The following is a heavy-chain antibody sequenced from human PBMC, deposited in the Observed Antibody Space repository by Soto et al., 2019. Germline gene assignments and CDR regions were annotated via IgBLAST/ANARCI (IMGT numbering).Heavy chain of an antibody. V-gene: IGHV1-18*01. Sequence: ASLKVSCKASGYTFTSYGISWVRQAPGQGLEWMGWISAYNGNTNYAQKLQGRVTMATDTSTSTAYMELRSLRSDDTAVYYCARDGLAGFGKNRDHSYYFDYWGQGTQVTVSS. CDR1: GYTFTSYG. CDR2: ISAYNGNT. J-gene: IGHJ4*02. CDR3: ARDGLAGFGKNRDHSYYFDY. D-gene: IGHD3-10*01.